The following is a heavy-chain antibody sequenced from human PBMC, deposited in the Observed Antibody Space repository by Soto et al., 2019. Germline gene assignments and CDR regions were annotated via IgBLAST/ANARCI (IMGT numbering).Heavy chain of an antibody. Sequence: QVQLQESGPGLVKPSETLSLTCTVSGGSISSYYWSWIRQPPGKGLEWIGYIYYSGSTNYNPSLTSXAXIXLDTSKNQFSLKLTSVTAADTAVYYCARRYGGAFDYWGQGTLVTVSS. D-gene: IGHD4-17*01. V-gene: IGHV4-59*08. J-gene: IGHJ4*02. CDR2: IYYSGST. CDR1: GGSISSYY. CDR3: ARRYGGAFDY.